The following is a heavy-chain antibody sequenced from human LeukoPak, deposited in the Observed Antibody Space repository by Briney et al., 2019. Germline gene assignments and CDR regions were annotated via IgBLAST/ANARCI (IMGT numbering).Heavy chain of an antibody. CDR3: ARPSCSASTCYYLFGP. CDR2: INPSSGDT. CDR1: GYTFTDYY. J-gene: IGHJ5*02. D-gene: IGHD2-15*01. V-gene: IGHV1-2*02. Sequence: ASVTVSCKASGYTFTDYYIHWVRQAPGQGLEWMGWINPSSGDTNYAQKLRGRVTMTRDTSITTAYMELSSLRSDDTAVYYCARPSCSASTCYYLFGPWGQGTLVTVSS.